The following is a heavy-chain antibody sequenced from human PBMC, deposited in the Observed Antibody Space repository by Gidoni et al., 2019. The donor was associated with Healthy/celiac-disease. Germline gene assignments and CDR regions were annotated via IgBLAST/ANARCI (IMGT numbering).Heavy chain of an antibody. CDR3: AREQSYVGSYYVITYFDY. V-gene: IGHV1-69*06. J-gene: IGHJ4*02. CDR1: GGTFSSYP. D-gene: IGHD1-26*01. CDR2: ILPIFGTA. Sequence: QLQLVQSGAEVKKPGASVKVSCKASGGTFSSYPTSWVRQAPGQGLEWMGGILPIFGTANYAQKYQGRVTITADKSTSTAYMELSSLRSEDTAVYYCAREQSYVGSYYVITYFDYWGQGTLVTVSS.